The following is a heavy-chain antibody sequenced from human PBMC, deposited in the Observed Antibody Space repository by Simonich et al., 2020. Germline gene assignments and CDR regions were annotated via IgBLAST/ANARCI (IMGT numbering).Heavy chain of an antibody. CDR2: ISYSGRT. CDR3: ARSLGYYYYYYGMDV. V-gene: IGHV4-59*08. CDR1: GGSISSYY. D-gene: IGHD1-26*01. J-gene: IGHJ6*02. Sequence: QVQLQESGPGLVKPSETLSLTCTVSGGSISSYYWSWIRQPPGKGLEWIGYISYSGRTNYNPSLKSRVTISVDTSKNQFSLKLSSVTAADTAVYYCARSLGYYYYYYGMDVWGQGTTVTVSS.